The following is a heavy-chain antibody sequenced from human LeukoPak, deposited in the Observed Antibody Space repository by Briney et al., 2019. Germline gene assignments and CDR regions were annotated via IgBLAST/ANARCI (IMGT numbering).Heavy chain of an antibody. J-gene: IGHJ4*02. CDR3: ARSLGYCSAGSCFPFDY. D-gene: IGHD2-15*01. Sequence: GGSLRLSCTASGFTFSTYSMNWVRQAPGKGLEWVANIKQDGSDKYYVDSVKGRFTISRDNAKNSLYLQMNSLRAEDTAVYYCARSLGYCSAGSCFPFDYWGQGTLVTVSS. V-gene: IGHV3-7*05. CDR2: IKQDGSDK. CDR1: GFTFSTYS.